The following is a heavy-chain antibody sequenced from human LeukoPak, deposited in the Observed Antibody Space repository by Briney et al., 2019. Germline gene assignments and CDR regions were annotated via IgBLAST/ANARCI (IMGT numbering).Heavy chain of an antibody. V-gene: IGHV3-9*03. Sequence: PGGSLRLSCAASGFTFDDYAMHWVRQAPGKGLEWVSGISWNSGSIGYADSVKGRFTISRDNAKNSLYLQMNSLRAEDMALYYCAKDADYGGNSGPFDYWGQGTLVTVSS. CDR2: ISWNSGSI. CDR1: GFTFDDYA. J-gene: IGHJ4*02. CDR3: AKDADYGGNSGPFDY. D-gene: IGHD4-23*01.